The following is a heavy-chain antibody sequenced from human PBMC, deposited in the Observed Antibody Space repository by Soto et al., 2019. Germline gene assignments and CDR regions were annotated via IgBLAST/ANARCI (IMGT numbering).Heavy chain of an antibody. J-gene: IGHJ4*02. CDR1: GYSFNQYY. D-gene: IGHD4-17*01. Sequence: QVQLVQSGAEVRKPGASVRLSCETSGYSFNQYYIHWVRQAPGQGPEWMGIINLRGGTTEYTHKFQERVTVTGDTSTSTAYMQLSSLRSEDTAVYFCARGPDDSDVPRWDYWGQGTLVTVSS. CDR2: INLRGGTT. CDR3: ARGPDDSDVPRWDY. V-gene: IGHV1-46*02.